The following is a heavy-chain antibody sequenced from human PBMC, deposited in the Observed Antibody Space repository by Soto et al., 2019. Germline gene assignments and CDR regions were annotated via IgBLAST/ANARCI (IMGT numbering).Heavy chain of an antibody. CDR3: AKDYGIAAAGSVDY. CDR2: ISWDGGST. J-gene: IGHJ4*02. D-gene: IGHD6-13*01. V-gene: IGHV3-43*01. CDR1: GFTFDDYT. Sequence: SLRLSCASSGFTFDDYTMHWVRQAPGKGLEWVSLISWDGGSTYYADSVKGRFTISRDNSKNSLYLQMNSLRTEDTALYYCAKDYGIAAAGSVDYWGQGTLVTVSS.